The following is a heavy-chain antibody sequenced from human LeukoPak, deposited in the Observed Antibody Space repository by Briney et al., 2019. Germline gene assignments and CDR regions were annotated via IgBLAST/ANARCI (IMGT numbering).Heavy chain of an antibody. V-gene: IGHV1-69*05. J-gene: IGHJ4*02. D-gene: IGHD5-24*01. CDR1: GGTFSSYA. CDR2: IIPIFGTA. Sequence: SVKVSCKASGGTFSSYAISWVRQAPGRGLEWMGRIIPIFGTANYAQKFQGRVTITTDESTSTAYMELSSLRSEDTAVYYCARDGLPDGYSTKGDYWGQGTLVTVSS. CDR3: ARDGLPDGYSTKGDY.